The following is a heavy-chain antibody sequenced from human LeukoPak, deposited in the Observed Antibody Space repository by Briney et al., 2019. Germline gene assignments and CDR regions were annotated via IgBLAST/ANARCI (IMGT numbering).Heavy chain of an antibody. D-gene: IGHD6-13*01. Sequence: PSQTLSLTCTVSGGSISSGSYYWSWIRQPAGKGLEWIGRIYTSGSTNYNPSLKSRFTISVDTSKNQLSLKLSSVTAADTAVYYCAREAHSSSNNPPLTTNWFDPWGQGTLVTVSS. CDR1: GGSISSGSYY. J-gene: IGHJ5*02. CDR3: AREAHSSSNNPPLTTNWFDP. CDR2: IYTSGST. V-gene: IGHV4-61*02.